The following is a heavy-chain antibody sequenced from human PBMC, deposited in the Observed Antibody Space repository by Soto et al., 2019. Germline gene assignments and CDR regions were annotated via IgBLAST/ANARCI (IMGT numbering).Heavy chain of an antibody. CDR1: GFTFSSYS. J-gene: IGHJ4*02. Sequence: GGSLRLSCAASGFTFSSYSMNWVRQAPGKGLEWVSSISSSSSYIYYADSVKGRFTISRDNAKNSLYLQMNSLRAEDTAVYYCARVYQYYGSGSYYNGPNYFDYWGQGTLVPVSS. V-gene: IGHV3-21*01. CDR2: ISSSSSYI. D-gene: IGHD3-10*01. CDR3: ARVYQYYGSGSYYNGPNYFDY.